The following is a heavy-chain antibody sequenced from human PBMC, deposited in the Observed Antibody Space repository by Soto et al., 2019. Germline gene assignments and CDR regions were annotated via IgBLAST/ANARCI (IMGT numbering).Heavy chain of an antibody. CDR2: ISGYGHT. D-gene: IGHD3-10*01. J-gene: IGHJ5*01. Sequence: QVQLVQSGDEVKKPGASVKVSCKASGYTFTSYGIGWVRQAPGQGLEWMGWISGYGHTNYAQKLQGRVTMTTDSSTSTGYMELRSLRSDDTAVYYCARSGDGNWFESWGQGTLLTVSS. V-gene: IGHV1-18*04. CDR1: GYTFTSYG. CDR3: ARSGDGNWFES.